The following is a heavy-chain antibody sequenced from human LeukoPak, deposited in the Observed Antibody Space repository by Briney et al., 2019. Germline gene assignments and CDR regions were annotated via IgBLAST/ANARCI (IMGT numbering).Heavy chain of an antibody. Sequence: SETLSLTCTVSGGSISSGDYYWSWIRQPPGKGLEWIGYIYYSGSTYYNPSLKSRVTISVDTSKNQFSLKLNSVTAADTAVYYCTRGQTGSYVYYYYYGMDVWGQGTTVTVSS. J-gene: IGHJ6*02. CDR2: IYYSGST. D-gene: IGHD3-9*01. V-gene: IGHV4-30-4*01. CDR3: TRGQTGSYVYYYYYGMDV. CDR1: GGSISSGDYY.